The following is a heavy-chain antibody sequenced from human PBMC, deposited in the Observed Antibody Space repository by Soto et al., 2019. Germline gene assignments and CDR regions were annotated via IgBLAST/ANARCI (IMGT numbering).Heavy chain of an antibody. V-gene: IGHV4-59*08. Sequence: SETLSLTCTVSGGSISSYYWGWIRQPPGKGLEWIGYIYYSGSTNYNPSLKSRVTISVDTSKNQFSLKLSSVTAADAAVYYCARLSWLRNYYYGMEVWGQGTTVTVSS. J-gene: IGHJ6*02. CDR2: IYYSGST. CDR3: ARLSWLRNYYYGMEV. D-gene: IGHD5-12*01. CDR1: GGSISSYY.